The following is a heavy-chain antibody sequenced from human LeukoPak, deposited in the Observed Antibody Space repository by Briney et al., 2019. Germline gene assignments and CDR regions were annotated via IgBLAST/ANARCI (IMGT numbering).Heavy chain of an antibody. Sequence: ASVKVSCKASGGTFISYAISWVRQAPGQGLEWMGGIIPIFGTANYAQKFQGRVTITADESTSTAYMELSSLRSEDTAVYYCARADTDNTYFDYWGQGTLVTVSS. CDR3: ARADTDNTYFDY. V-gene: IGHV1-69*13. CDR2: IIPIFGTA. D-gene: IGHD5-18*01. J-gene: IGHJ4*02. CDR1: GGTFISYA.